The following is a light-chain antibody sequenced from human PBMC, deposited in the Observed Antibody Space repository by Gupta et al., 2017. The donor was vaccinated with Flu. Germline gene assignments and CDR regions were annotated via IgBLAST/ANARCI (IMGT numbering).Light chain of an antibody. CDR3: GTWDTSLSVYV. CDR1: STNLGNNF. Sequence: TVATHCSGSSTNLGNNFVSLCQQLPGSAPKVLSYVNDKRPSGIPDRFSGSKSGTSATLGITGLQTEDEADYYCGTWDTSLSVYVFGTGTKVTVL. J-gene: IGLJ1*01. V-gene: IGLV1-51*01. CDR2: VND.